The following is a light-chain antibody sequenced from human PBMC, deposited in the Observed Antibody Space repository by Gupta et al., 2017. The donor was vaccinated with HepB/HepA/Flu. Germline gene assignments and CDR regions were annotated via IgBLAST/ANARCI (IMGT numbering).Light chain of an antibody. J-gene: IGKJ4*01. CDR2: GAS. CDR3: QHYNNWPPTT. V-gene: IGKV3-15*01. CDR1: QSVSGN. Sequence: EIVMTQSPATLSLSPGERATLSCRASQSVSGNLAWYQQKPGQAPRLLIYGASNRATGIPGRFSGSGSGTEFTLTISSLQSQDFAVYYCQHYNNWPPTTFGGGTKVEIK.